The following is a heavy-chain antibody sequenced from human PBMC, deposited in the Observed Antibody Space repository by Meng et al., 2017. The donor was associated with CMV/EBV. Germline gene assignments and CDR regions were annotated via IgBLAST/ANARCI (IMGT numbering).Heavy chain of an antibody. J-gene: IGHJ6*02. CDR2: IKQDGSEN. Sequence: GGSLRLSCAASGFTFSSYWMSWVRQAPGKGLEWVANIKQDGSENYYVDSVKGRFTISRDNAKNSLYLQMNSLRAEDTAVYYCARDNTIFGVGMDVWGQGTTVTVSS. D-gene: IGHD3-3*01. CDR3: ARDNTIFGVGMDV. V-gene: IGHV3-7*01. CDR1: GFTFSSYW.